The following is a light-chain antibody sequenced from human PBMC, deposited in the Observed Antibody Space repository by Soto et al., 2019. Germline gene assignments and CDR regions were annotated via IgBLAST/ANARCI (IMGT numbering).Light chain of an antibody. J-gene: IGLJ1*01. CDR1: SSDVGSYDL. CDR2: EVT. V-gene: IGLV2-23*02. Sequence: QLVLTQPASVSGSPGQSITISCTGTSSDVGSYDLVSWYQQHPGKAPKLIIYEVTRRPSGVPDRIFASKSDTTASLTVSGLQAEDEADYYCSSFAGTNSFVFGTGTKVTVL. CDR3: SSFAGTNSFV.